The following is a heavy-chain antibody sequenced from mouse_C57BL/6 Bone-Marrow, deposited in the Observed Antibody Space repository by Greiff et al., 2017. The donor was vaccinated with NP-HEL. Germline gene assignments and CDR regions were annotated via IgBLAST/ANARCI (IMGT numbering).Heavy chain of an antibody. J-gene: IGHJ1*03. D-gene: IGHD1-1*01. CDR2: ISSGGSYT. Sequence: VMLVESGGDLVKPGGSLKLSCAASGFTFSSYGMSWVRQTPDKRLEWVATISSGGSYTYYPDSVKGRFTISRDNAKNTLYLQMSSLKSEDTAMYYCARHRATVVAPWFDVWGTGTTVTVSS. CDR1: GFTFSSYG. CDR3: ARHRATVVAPWFDV. V-gene: IGHV5-6*02.